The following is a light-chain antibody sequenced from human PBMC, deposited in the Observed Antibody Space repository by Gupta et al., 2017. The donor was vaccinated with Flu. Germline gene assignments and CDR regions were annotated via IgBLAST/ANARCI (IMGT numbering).Light chain of an antibody. CDR2: YAS. CDR3: QQYYSTPLT. Sequence: EEKVTITGWASQGISSYLDWYQQKPAQAPKLFINYASRLQSGVPSRFSGSGSGTDYTLTISSLQAEDFATYYCQQYYSTPLTFGQGTRLEIK. V-gene: IGKV1D-43*01. CDR1: QGISSY. J-gene: IGKJ5*01.